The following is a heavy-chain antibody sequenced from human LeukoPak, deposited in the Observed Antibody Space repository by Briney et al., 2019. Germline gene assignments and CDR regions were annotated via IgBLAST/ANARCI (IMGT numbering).Heavy chain of an antibody. CDR1: RGTFISYA. D-gene: IGHD6-19*01. V-gene: IGHV1-69*10. Sequence: SVKVSCKASRGTFISYAISWVRQARAQGLEWMGRIIPIFGIANYAQKFHGRVTITADKSTSTAYMELSSLRAEDTAVYYCGRGVGSGWEYFDYWGQGTLVTVSS. CDR3: GRGVGSGWEYFDY. J-gene: IGHJ4*02. CDR2: IIPIFGIA.